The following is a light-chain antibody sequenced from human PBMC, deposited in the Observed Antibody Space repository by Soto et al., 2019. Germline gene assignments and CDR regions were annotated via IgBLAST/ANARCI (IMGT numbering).Light chain of an antibody. V-gene: IGLV2-23*02. J-gene: IGLJ7*01. CDR2: EVS. CDR3: CSYGGSRAV. Sequence: QSVLTQPASVSGSPGQSITISCTGTSSDVGSHNLVSWYQQHPGQAPKLMIYEVSKRPLGVSTRFSASKSGTTASLTMSGLQAEDEADYYCCSYGGSRAVFGGGTQLTVL. CDR1: SSDVGSHNL.